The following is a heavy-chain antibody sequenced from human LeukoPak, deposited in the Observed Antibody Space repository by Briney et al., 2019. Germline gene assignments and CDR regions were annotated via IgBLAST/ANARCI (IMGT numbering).Heavy chain of an antibody. CDR1: GYTFTSYG. J-gene: IGHJ4*02. V-gene: IGHV1-18*01. Sequence: ASVKVSCKASGYTFTSYGISWVRQAPGQGLEWMGWIGAYNGNTNYAQKLQGRVTMTTDTSTSTAYMELRSLRSDDTAVYYCARADCSSTSCYIFDYWGQGTLVTVSS. CDR3: ARADCSSTSCYIFDY. D-gene: IGHD2-2*02. CDR2: IGAYNGNT.